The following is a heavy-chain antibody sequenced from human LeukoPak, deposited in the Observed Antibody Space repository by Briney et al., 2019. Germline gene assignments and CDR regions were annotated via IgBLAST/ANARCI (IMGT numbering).Heavy chain of an antibody. V-gene: IGHV4-34*01. J-gene: IGHJ5*01. CDR1: GGSFSGNN. CDR3: ARGSPKHDS. Sequence: SETLSLTCAVYGGSFSGNNWNWIRQPPGKGLEWIGEINHSGATKYNPSLKSRLTISVDPSKNQFSLKLKSVTAADTAVYYCARGSPKHDSWGQGTLVTVSS. CDR2: INHSGAT.